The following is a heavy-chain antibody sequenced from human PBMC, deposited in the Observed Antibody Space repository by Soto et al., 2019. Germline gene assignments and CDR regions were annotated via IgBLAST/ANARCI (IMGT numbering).Heavy chain of an antibody. V-gene: IGHV1-2*04. Sequence: GASVKVSCKASGYTFTGYYMHWVRQAPGQGLEWMGWINPNSGGTNYAQKFQGWVTMTRDTSISTAYMELSRLRSDDTAVYYCASSSSYSRYYYYYGMDVWGQGTTVTVSS. D-gene: IGHD6-6*01. CDR3: ASSSSYSRYYYYYGMDV. CDR2: INPNSGGT. CDR1: GYTFTGYY. J-gene: IGHJ6*02.